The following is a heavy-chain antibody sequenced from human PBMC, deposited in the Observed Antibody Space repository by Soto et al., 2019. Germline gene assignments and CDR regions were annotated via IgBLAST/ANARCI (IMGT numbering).Heavy chain of an antibody. CDR2: ISGSGGST. Sequence: EVQLLESGGGLVQPGGSLRLSCAASGFTFSSYAMSWVRQAPGKGLEWVSAISGSGGSTYYADSVKGRFTISRDNSKNTLYLQMNTLSAEDTAVYYCAKRTKWLRSSDDYWGQGTLVTVSS. J-gene: IGHJ4*02. V-gene: IGHV3-23*01. D-gene: IGHD5-12*01. CDR1: GFTFSSYA. CDR3: AKRTKWLRSSDDY.